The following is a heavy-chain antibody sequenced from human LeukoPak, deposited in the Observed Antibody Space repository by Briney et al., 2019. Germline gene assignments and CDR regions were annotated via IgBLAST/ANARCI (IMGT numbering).Heavy chain of an antibody. CDR1: GFTFSSYG. V-gene: IGHV3-30*03. J-gene: IGHJ4*02. CDR3: ARDAAAYSSSWYDY. D-gene: IGHD6-13*01. CDR2: ISYDGSNK. Sequence: GGSLRLSCAASGFTFSSYGMHWVRQAPGKGLEWVAVISYDGSNKYYADSVKGRFTISRDNAKNSLYLQMNSLRAEDTAVYYCARDAAAYSSSWYDYWGQGTLVTVSS.